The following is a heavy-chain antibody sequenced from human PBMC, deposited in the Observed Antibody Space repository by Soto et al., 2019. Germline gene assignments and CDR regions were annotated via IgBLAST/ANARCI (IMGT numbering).Heavy chain of an antibody. D-gene: IGHD2-15*01. CDR1: GGSISSYY. J-gene: IGHJ3*02. Sequence: QVQLQESGPGLVKPSETLSLTCTVSGGSISSYYWSWIRQPPGKGLEWIGYIYYSGSNNYNPSLKSRCTIAVDTSKNQFSLKLSSVTAADTAVYYCARTDIVVVDGGGAFDIWGQGTMVTVSS. V-gene: IGHV4-59*08. CDR2: IYYSGSN. CDR3: ARTDIVVVDGGGAFDI.